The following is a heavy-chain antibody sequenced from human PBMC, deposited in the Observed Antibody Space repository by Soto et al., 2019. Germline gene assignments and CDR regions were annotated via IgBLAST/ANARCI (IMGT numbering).Heavy chain of an antibody. CDR1: GYSFTSYC. CDR2: IDPSDSYT. CDR3: ARLSGEQNWFDP. Sequence: GESLKISCNGSGYSFTSYCISLVLQMPGKGLEWMGRIDPSDSYTNYSPSFQGHVTISADKSISTAYLQWSSLKASDTAMYYCARLSGEQNWFDPWGQGTLVTVSS. V-gene: IGHV5-10-1*01. D-gene: IGHD3-10*01. J-gene: IGHJ5*02.